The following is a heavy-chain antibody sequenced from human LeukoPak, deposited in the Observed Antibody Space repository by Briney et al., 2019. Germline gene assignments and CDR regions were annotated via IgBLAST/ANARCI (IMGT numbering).Heavy chain of an antibody. CDR2: MNPKSGFT. CDR3: ARKYYYGSGSYSYYFDY. D-gene: IGHD3-10*01. Sequence: ASVKVSCKASGYTFTSYDIHWVRQATGHGPEWLGWMNPKSGFTGYAQKVRGRVTMTTDTSTSTAYMELRSLRSDDTAVYYCARKYYYGSGSYSYYFDYWGQGTLVTVSS. J-gene: IGHJ4*02. V-gene: IGHV1-8*01. CDR1: GYTFTSYD.